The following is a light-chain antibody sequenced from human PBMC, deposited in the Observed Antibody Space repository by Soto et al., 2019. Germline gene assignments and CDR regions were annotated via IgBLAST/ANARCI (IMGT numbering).Light chain of an antibody. V-gene: IGLV1-40*01. CDR2: GNS. CDR3: QSYDSSLEI. J-gene: IGLJ2*01. Sequence: QSVLTQPPSVSGAPGQRVTISSTGSSSNIGAGYDVHWYQQLPGTAPKLLIYGNSNRPSGVPDRFSGSKSGTSASLAITGLQAEDEADYYCQSYDSSLEIFGGGTKVTVL. CDR1: SSNIGAGYD.